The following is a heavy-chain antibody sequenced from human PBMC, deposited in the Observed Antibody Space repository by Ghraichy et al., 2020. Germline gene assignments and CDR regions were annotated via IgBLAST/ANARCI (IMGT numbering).Heavy chain of an antibody. D-gene: IGHD6-6*01. V-gene: IGHV4-39*01. Sequence: SETLSLTCTVSGGSISSSSYYWGWIRQPPGKGLEWIGSIYYSGSTYYNPSLKSRVTISVDTSKNQFSLKLSSVTAADTAVYYCARLSSSRPIDYWGQGTLVTVSS. J-gene: IGHJ4*02. CDR1: GGSISSSSYY. CDR2: IYYSGST. CDR3: ARLSSSRPIDY.